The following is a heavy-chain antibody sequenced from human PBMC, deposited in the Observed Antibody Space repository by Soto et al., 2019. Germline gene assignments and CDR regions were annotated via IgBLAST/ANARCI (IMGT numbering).Heavy chain of an antibody. CDR2: ISSNGGST. CDR3: VKDPHYYGSGYYYYGMDV. Sequence: GGSLRLSCAASGFTFSSYDMHWVRQATGKGLEWVSAISSNGGSTYYADSVKGRFTISRDNSKNTLYLQMSSLRAEDTAVYYCVKDPHYYGSGYYYYGMDVWGQGXTVTVSS. D-gene: IGHD3-10*01. J-gene: IGHJ6*02. V-gene: IGHV3-64D*06. CDR1: GFTFSSYD.